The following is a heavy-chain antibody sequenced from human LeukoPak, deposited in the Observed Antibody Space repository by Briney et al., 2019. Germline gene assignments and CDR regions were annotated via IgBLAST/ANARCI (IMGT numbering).Heavy chain of an antibody. CDR2: IDPSDSYT. J-gene: IGHJ5*02. D-gene: IGHD6-19*01. V-gene: IGHV5-10-1*01. Sequence: GESLKISCKGSGYSSTSYWINWVRQMPGKGLEWMGRIDPSDSYTNYSPSFQGHVTISADKSTSTAYLQWSSLKASDTAMYYCARHEVAGDNWFDPWGQGTLVTVSS. CDR1: GYSSTSYW. CDR3: ARHEVAGDNWFDP.